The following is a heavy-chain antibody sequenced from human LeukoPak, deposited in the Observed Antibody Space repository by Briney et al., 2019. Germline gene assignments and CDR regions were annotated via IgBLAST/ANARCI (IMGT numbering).Heavy chain of an antibody. V-gene: IGHV1-69*13. CDR2: IIPIFGTA. Sequence: SVKVSCKASGGTFSSYVISWVRQAPGQGLEWMGGIIPIFGTANYAQKFQGRVTITADESTSTAYMELSSLRSEDTAVYYCASESNYYDSSLPYGMDVWGQGTTVTVSS. D-gene: IGHD3-22*01. J-gene: IGHJ6*02. CDR3: ASESNYYDSSLPYGMDV. CDR1: GGTFSSYV.